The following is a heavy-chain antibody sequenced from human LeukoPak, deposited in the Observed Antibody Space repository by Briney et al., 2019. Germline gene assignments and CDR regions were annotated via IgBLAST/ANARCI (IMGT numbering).Heavy chain of an antibody. CDR2: ISYDGSNK. D-gene: IGHD2-2*01. CDR1: GFTFSSYA. V-gene: IGHV3-30-3*01. CDR3: AKDLRQYGY. Sequence: GGSLRLSCAASGFTFSSYAMHWVRQAPGKGLEWVAVISYDGSNKYYADSVKGRFTISRDNSKNTLYLQMNSLRAEDTAVYYCAKDLRQYGYWGQGTLVTVSS. J-gene: IGHJ4*02.